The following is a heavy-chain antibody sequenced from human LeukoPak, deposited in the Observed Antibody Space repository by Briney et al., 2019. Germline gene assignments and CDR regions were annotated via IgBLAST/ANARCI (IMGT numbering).Heavy chain of an antibody. CDR2: MNPNSGDT. V-gene: IGHV1-2*02. CDR1: GYTFSGFY. Sequence: GASVKVSCKASGYTFSGFYMHWVRQAPGQGLEWMGWMNPNSGDTKYAPKFQGRVTMTRDTSISTAYMELSRLRSDDTAVYYCARDGDHISWYDSSGYYQLGRDHNWFDPWGQGTLVTVSS. CDR3: ARDGDHISWYDSSGYYQLGRDHNWFDP. J-gene: IGHJ5*02. D-gene: IGHD3-22*01.